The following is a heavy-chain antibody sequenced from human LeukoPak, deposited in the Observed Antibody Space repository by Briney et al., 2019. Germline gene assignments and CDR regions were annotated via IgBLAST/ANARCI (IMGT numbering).Heavy chain of an antibody. CDR1: GFPFSSYW. CDR2: INQNGGQS. Sequence: GGSLRLSCVASGFPFSSYWMTWVRQAPGKGLEWVADINQNGGQSYYVDSVKGRFTLSRDNTKNSLFLQLNSLRAEDTAVYYCVKNSGWYCLDYWGQGITVIVSS. CDR3: VKNSGWYCLDY. J-gene: IGHJ4*02. V-gene: IGHV3-7*03. D-gene: IGHD6-13*01.